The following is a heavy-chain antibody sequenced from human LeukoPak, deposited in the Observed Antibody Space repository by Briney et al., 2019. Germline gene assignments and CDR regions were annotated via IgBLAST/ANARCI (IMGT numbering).Heavy chain of an antibody. V-gene: IGHV3-30*03. CDR2: ISYDGSNK. CDR1: GFTFNSYW. CDR3: AREAF. Sequence: GGSLRLSCAASGFTFNSYWMSWVRQAPGKGLEWVAVISYDGSNKYYADSVKGRFTISRDNSKNTLYLQMNSLRADDTAVYYCAREAFWGQGTLVTVSS. J-gene: IGHJ4*02.